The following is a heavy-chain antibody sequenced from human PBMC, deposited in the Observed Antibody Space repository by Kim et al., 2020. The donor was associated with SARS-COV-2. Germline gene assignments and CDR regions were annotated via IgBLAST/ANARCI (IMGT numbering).Heavy chain of an antibody. J-gene: IGHJ3*02. Sequence: SETLSLTCSVSGDSIRSTDHYWAWIRQSPGKGLEWIGNIYYSGSTYYNPSLKRRVPISVDTSENQFSLNLNSATAADTAVYYCARHGVADDSYLDNSGHDGWDIWGQGKLVTVSS. D-gene: IGHD3-22*01. CDR2: IYYSGST. V-gene: IGHV4-39*01. CDR3: ARHGVADDSYLDNSGHDGWDI. CDR1: GDSIRSTDHY.